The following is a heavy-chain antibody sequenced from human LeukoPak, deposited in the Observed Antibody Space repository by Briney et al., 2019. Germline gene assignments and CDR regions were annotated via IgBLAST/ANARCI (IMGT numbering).Heavy chain of an antibody. V-gene: IGHV1-18*01. CDR2: ISSYNGYT. CDR3: ARGFPPRRNYDSRGYYSYYFDY. CDR1: GYTFSNYG. D-gene: IGHD3-22*01. J-gene: IGHJ4*02. Sequence: ASVKVSCKASGYTFSNYGITWVRQAPGRGLEWMGWISSYNGYTYSAQKLQGRVTMTTDTSTSTAYMELRSLRSDDTAVYYCARGFPPRRNYDSRGYYSYYFDYWGQGTLVTVSS.